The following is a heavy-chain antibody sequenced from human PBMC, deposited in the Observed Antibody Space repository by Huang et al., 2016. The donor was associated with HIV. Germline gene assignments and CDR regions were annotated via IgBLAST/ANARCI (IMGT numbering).Heavy chain of an antibody. Sequence: EVQLLESGGGLVQPGGSLRLSCAASGFTFIDFAMSWVRQVPGKGLEWVSASRGSVDSTYYAESVKGRFTISRDNSKNTLYLQMNKLRVEDTAVYFCAKDPSSPYGDSYFEQWGQGTLVTVSP. CDR1: GFTFIDFA. CDR2: SRGSVDST. CDR3: AKDPSSPYGDSYFEQ. D-gene: IGHD4-17*01. J-gene: IGHJ4*02. V-gene: IGHV3-23*01.